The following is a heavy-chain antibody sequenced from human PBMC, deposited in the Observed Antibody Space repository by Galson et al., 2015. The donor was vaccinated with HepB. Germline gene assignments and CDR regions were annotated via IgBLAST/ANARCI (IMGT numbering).Heavy chain of an antibody. V-gene: IGHV3-74*01. J-gene: IGHJ4*02. Sequence: SLRLSCAASDFTFSRYGMHWVRQAPGKGLVWVSGIGSDGSNISYADSVKGRFTISRDNAKNTLYLQMNSLRAEDTAVYYCVKLCGGDCYYSLEYWGQGTLVTVSS. CDR3: VKLCGGDCYYSLEY. CDR1: DFTFSRYG. CDR2: IGSDGSNI. D-gene: IGHD2-21*02.